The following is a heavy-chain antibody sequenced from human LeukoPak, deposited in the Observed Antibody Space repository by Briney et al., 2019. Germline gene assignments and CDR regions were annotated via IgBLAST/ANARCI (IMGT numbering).Heavy chain of an antibody. J-gene: IGHJ4*02. CDR3: ARGFCSGGSCHYFDY. D-gene: IGHD2-15*01. Sequence: PGGSLRLSCAASGFTFSSYSMSWVRQAPGKGLEGVSIINDSGSATYSADSVKGRFTISRDNSKNTLYLQMNSLRAEDTAVYYCARGFCSGGSCHYFDYWGQGTLVTVSS. CDR2: INDSGSAT. CDR1: GFTFSSYS. V-gene: IGHV3-23*01.